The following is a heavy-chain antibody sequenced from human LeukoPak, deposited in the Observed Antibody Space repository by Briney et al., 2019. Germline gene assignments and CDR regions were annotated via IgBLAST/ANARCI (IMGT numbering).Heavy chain of an antibody. CDR2: IYSGGST. V-gene: IGHV3-53*05. CDR1: GFTVSSNY. CDR3: ARVSIAVAGNRY. J-gene: IGHJ4*02. Sequence: GGSLRLSCAASGFTVSSNYMSWVRQAPGKGLEWVSVIYSGGSTYYADSVKGRFTISRDNSKNTLYLQMNSLRAEDTAVYYCARVSIAVAGNRYWGQGTLVTVSS. D-gene: IGHD6-19*01.